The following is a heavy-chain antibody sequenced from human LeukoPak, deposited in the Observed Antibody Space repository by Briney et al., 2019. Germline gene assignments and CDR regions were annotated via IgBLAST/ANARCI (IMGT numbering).Heavy chain of an antibody. V-gene: IGHV4-34*01. J-gene: IGHJ4*02. Sequence: PSETLSLTCAVYIESFSGHSWTWIRQSPGKGLEWIGEINHSGNTNYNPSLKSRVTISVDTSKNQFSLKLSSVTAADTAVYYCARLKLYSSSWVDYWGQGTLVTVSS. D-gene: IGHD6-13*01. CDR1: IESFSGHS. CDR2: INHSGNT. CDR3: ARLKLYSSSWVDY.